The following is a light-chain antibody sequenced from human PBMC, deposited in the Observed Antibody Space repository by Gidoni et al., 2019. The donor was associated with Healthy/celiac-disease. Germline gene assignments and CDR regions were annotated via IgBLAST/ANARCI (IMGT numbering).Light chain of an antibody. Sequence: DIVMTQSPATLSVSPGERATLSRRASQSVSSNVAWYQQKPGQAPRLLIYGASTRPSGIPALFSGSGSGTEFTLTISSLQSEDFSVYCWQTRGTFXQXTKVEIK. CDR2: GAS. CDR3: QTRGT. CDR1: QSVSSN. J-gene: IGKJ1*01. V-gene: IGKV3-15*01.